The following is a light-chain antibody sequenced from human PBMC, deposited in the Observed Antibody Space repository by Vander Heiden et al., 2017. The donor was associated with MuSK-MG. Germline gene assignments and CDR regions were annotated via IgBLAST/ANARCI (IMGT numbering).Light chain of an antibody. CDR1: QTHLFTYGAENY. Sequence: DIVLTQSPDSLSVSLSQKPTISCKSSQTHLFTYGAENYLAWYQQTPGQPPKLLIYGASTRASGVPDRFSGSGSGTDFTLTINSLQPEDVAVYYCQQYDFTPFSFGHGTKVDIK. V-gene: IGKV4-1*01. CDR2: GAS. CDR3: QQYDFTPFS. J-gene: IGKJ3*01.